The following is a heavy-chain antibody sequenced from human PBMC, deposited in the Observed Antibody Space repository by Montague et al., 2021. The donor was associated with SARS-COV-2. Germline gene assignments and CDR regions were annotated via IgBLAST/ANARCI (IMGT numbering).Heavy chain of an antibody. Sequence: PALVTPTQTHTLTCTFSGFSLSTSGMCVSWIRQPPGKALEWLARIDWDDDKYYSTSLKTRLTISKDTSKNQVVLTMTNMDPVDTATYYCARTPYYYDSSGYYHGAFDIWGQGTMVTVSS. D-gene: IGHD3-22*01. J-gene: IGHJ3*02. CDR1: GFSLSTSGMC. CDR2: IDWDDDK. V-gene: IGHV2-70*11. CDR3: ARTPYYYDSSGYYHGAFDI.